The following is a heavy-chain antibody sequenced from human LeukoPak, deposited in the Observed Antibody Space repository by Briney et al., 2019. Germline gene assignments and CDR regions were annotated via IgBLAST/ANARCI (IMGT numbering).Heavy chain of an antibody. CDR1: GFTFSKYW. CDR2: INTDGTVT. CDR3: ATKQWLAPPPDS. Sequence: PVGSLRLSCAPSGFTFSKYWMLCVRHAPGKGVGSVSRINTDGTVTTYADSVKGRFTVSRDNADNTMFLQMNSVRDEDTAVYYCATKQWLAPPPDSWGQGTPVTVSS. V-gene: IGHV3-74*01. J-gene: IGHJ4*02. D-gene: IGHD6-19*01.